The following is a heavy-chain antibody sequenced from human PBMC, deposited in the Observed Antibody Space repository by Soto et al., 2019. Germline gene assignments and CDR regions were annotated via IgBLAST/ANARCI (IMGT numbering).Heavy chain of an antibody. CDR2: INPSGGST. J-gene: IGHJ4*02. CDR3: ARDCSGGSCYRTDPFFDY. D-gene: IGHD2-15*01. CDR1: GYTFTSYY. V-gene: IGHV1-46*01. Sequence: AASVKVSCKASGYTFTSYYMHWVRQAPGQGLEWMGIINPSGGSTNYAQKFQGRVTMTRDTSTSTVYMELSSLRSEDTAVYYCARDCSGGSCYRTDPFFDYWGQGTLVTVSS.